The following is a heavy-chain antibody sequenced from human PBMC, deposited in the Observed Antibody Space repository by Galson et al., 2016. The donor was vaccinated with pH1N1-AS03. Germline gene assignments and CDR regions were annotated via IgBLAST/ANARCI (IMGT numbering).Heavy chain of an antibody. Sequence: SLRLSCAASGFTFSSHSIHWVRQAPGKGLEYVSAVSSDGDTYYTDSVKGRFTISRDSLQNTLDRQMNSLSAEDSDVYFCARETIRAGEFDLWGRGTVVTVSS. D-gene: IGHD1-26*01. CDR2: VSSDGDT. V-gene: IGHV3-64*02. J-gene: IGHJ3*01. CDR1: GFTFSSHS. CDR3: ARETIRAGEFDL.